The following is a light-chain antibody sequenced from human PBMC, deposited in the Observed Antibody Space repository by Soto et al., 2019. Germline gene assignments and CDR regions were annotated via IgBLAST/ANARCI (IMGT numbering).Light chain of an antibody. CDR1: NIGSKS. CDR2: ADS. CDR3: QVLDTSSDGHVV. Sequence: SSELTQPPSVSVAPGQTASISCGGNNIGSKSVHWYQQKPGQAPAVVVYADSDRPSGIPERFSGSNSGNTATLTISRVEAGDEADYYCQVLDTSSDGHVVFGGGTKVTVL. J-gene: IGLJ2*01. V-gene: IGLV3-21*02.